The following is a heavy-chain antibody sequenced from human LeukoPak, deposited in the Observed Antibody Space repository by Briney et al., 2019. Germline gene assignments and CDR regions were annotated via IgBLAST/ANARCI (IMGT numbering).Heavy chain of an antibody. CDR2: IGTYNGNT. Sequence: ASVQVSCKASGYTFSSYGISWVRQAPGQGLEWMGWIGTYNGNTNYAQKFQGRVTMTTDTSTSTAYMELRSLRSDDTDVYYCAREPLTGFGVVIIGAWFDPWGQGTLVTVSS. J-gene: IGHJ5*02. CDR1: GYTFSSYG. CDR3: AREPLTGFGVVIIGAWFDP. D-gene: IGHD3-3*01. V-gene: IGHV1-18*01.